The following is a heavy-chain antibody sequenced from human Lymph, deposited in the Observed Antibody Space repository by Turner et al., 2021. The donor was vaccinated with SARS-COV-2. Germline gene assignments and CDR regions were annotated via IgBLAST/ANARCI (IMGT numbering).Heavy chain of an antibody. V-gene: IGHV3-33*01. CDR1: GFTFSSYG. J-gene: IGHJ4*02. CDR3: AREGVVGATTGLDY. D-gene: IGHD1-26*01. Sequence: QVQLVESGGGVVQPGRSRRLSCAASGFTFSSYGMHWVRQAPGKGLEWVAVIWYDGSNKYYADSVKGRVNISRDNSKNTLYLQMNSLRAEDTAVYYCAREGVVGATTGLDYWGQGTLVTVSS. CDR2: IWYDGSNK.